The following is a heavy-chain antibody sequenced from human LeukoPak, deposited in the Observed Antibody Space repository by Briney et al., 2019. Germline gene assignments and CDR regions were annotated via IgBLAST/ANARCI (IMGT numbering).Heavy chain of an antibody. D-gene: IGHD2-2*02. J-gene: IGHJ6*02. V-gene: IGHV1-46*04. CDR3: ARERFGYCSSTSCYTSVSEYYYYGMDV. Sequence: ASAKVSCKASGYTFTIVYMHWVRPAPRQGLEWVGIIKTSGGGTSYTQTLQGRVTMTRDTSTRTVYMELSCLSSEDTAVYYCARERFGYCSSTSCYTSVSEYYYYGMDVWGQGSTVTVPS. CDR1: GYTFTIVY. CDR2: IKTSGGGT.